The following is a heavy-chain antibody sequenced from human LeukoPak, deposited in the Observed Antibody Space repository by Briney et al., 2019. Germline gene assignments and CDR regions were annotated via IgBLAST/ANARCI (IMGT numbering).Heavy chain of an antibody. J-gene: IGHJ5*02. CDR3: ARSHTRVLLWFGDLRFDP. Sequence: TSETLSLTCAVSGGSISSSNWWSWVRPPPGKGLEWIGEIYHSGSTNYNPSLKSRVTISVDKSKNQFSLKLSSVTAADTAVYYCARSHTRVLLWFGDLRFDPWGQGTLVTVSS. V-gene: IGHV4-4*02. D-gene: IGHD3-10*01. CDR1: GGSISSSNW. CDR2: IYHSGST.